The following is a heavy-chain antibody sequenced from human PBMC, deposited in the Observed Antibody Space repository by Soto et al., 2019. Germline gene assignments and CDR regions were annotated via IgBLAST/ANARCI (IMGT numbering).Heavy chain of an antibody. D-gene: IGHD7-27*01. CDR2: INPNGGST. CDR3: ARDLTSGAY. CDR1: GYIFTNYY. Sequence: QVQLVQSGAEVKNPGASVKLSCKASGYIFTNYYIHWVRQAPGQGLEWMAIINPNGGSTNYAQEFQGRVTLARYTFTNTVYMELSSLRSEDTAIYYCARDLTSGAYWGQGTLVTVAS. J-gene: IGHJ4*02. V-gene: IGHV1-46*01.